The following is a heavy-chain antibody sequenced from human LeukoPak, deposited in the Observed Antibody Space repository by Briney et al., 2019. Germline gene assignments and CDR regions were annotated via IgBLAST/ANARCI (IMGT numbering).Heavy chain of an antibody. D-gene: IGHD2-21*01. V-gene: IGHV3-48*03. CDR3: ARGLDYYYYMDD. J-gene: IGHJ6*03. CDR1: GFTFSSYE. CDR2: ISSSGSTI. Sequence: GGSLRLSCAASGFTFSSYEMSWVRQAPGKGLEWVSYISSSGSTIYYADSVKGRFTISRDNAKNSLYLQMNSLRAEDTAVYYCARGLDYYYYMDDWGKGTTVTASS.